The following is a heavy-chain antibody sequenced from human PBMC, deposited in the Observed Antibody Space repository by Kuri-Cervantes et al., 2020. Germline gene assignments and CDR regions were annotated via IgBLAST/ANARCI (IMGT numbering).Heavy chain of an antibody. CDR3: ARGLPYSSSWPDYYYYGMDV. CDR2: INPNSGGT. D-gene: IGHD6-13*01. CDR1: GYTFTSYG. V-gene: IGHV1-2*04. Sequence: ASVKVSCKASGYTFTSYGISWVRQAPGQGLEWMGWINPNSGGTNYAQKFQGWVTMTRDTSISTAHMELSRLRSDDTAVYYCARGLPYSSSWPDYYYYGMDVWGKGTTVTVSS. J-gene: IGHJ6*04.